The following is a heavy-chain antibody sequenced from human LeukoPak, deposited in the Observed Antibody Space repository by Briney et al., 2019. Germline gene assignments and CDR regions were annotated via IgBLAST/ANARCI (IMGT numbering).Heavy chain of an antibody. CDR1: GFTSSDAW. CDR3: ATDFYDTT. V-gene: IGHV3-15*07. Sequence: AGGSLRLSCATSGFTSSDAWMNWVRQAPGKGLEWVGRIRRNSDGGTIDYAAPVKGRFALSRDDSKNTLYLHMSSLQTEDTAVYYCATDFYDTTWGQGTLVTVSS. CDR2: IRRNSDGGTI. D-gene: IGHD3-22*01. J-gene: IGHJ5*02.